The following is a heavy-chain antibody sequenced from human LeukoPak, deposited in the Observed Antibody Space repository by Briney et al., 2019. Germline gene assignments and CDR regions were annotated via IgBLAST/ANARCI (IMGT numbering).Heavy chain of an antibody. Sequence: GGSLRLSCAASGFTVSSNYMSWVRQAPGKGLEWVGRIKSKTDGGTTDYAAPVKGRFTISRDDSKNTLYLQMNSLKTEDTAVYYCTADSLYHDFGDYWGQGTLVTVSS. V-gene: IGHV3-15*01. D-gene: IGHD4/OR15-4a*01. CDR1: GFTVSSNY. CDR2: IKSKTDGGTT. J-gene: IGHJ4*02. CDR3: TADSLYHDFGDY.